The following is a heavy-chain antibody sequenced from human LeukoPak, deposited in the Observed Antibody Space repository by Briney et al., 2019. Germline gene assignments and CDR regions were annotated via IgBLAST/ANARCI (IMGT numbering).Heavy chain of an antibody. Sequence: SETLSLTCTVSGGSISSYYWSWIRQPPGKGLEWIGYIYYSGSTNYNPSLKSRVTISVDTSKNQFSLKLSSVTAADTAVYYCGRTVRHTNWFDPWGQGTLVTVSS. CDR3: GRTVRHTNWFDP. CDR2: IYYSGST. V-gene: IGHV4-59*01. J-gene: IGHJ5*02. D-gene: IGHD4-17*01. CDR1: GGSISSYY.